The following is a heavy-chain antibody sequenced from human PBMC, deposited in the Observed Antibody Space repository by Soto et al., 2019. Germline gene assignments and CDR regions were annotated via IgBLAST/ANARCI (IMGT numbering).Heavy chain of an antibody. J-gene: IGHJ4*02. CDR1: GGSISSSSYY. D-gene: IGHD2-2*01. V-gene: IGHV4-39*01. Sequence: QLQLQESGPGLVKPSETLSLTCTVSGGSISSSSYYWGWIRQPPGKGLEWIGSIYYSGSTYYNPSLKSRVTISVDTSKNQFSLKLSSVTGADTAVYYCARGTSGYCSSTSCYGRRGLFGYWGQGTLVTVSS. CDR2: IYYSGST. CDR3: ARGTSGYCSSTSCYGRRGLFGY.